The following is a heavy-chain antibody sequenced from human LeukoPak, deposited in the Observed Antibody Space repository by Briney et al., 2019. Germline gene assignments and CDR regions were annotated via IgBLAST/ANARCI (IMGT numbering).Heavy chain of an antibody. J-gene: IGHJ4*02. CDR2: IIPIFGTA. V-gene: IGHV1-69*01. CDR1: GGTFSSYA. D-gene: IGHD4-17*01. Sequence: GSSVKVSCKASGGTFSSYAISWVRQAPGQGLEWMGGIIPIFGTANYAQKFQGRVTITADESTSTAYMELSSLRSEDTAVYYCARRPHYGDSLVYFDYWGQGTLVTVSS. CDR3: ARRPHYGDSLVYFDY.